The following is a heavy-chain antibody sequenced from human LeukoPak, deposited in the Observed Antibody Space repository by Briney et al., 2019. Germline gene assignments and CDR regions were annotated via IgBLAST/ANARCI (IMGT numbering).Heavy chain of an antibody. V-gene: IGHV4-4*08. CDR1: GGHIDSVY. CDR3: ASGAGWSIDY. Sequence: PSETLSLTCSVSGGHIDSVYWNWIRQPPGKGLEWIGYIDNSGSTKYNPSLQSRITMSRDTSKKQFSLKSTSVTAADTAMYYCASGAGWSIDYWGQGTLVSVSS. CDR2: IDNSGST. J-gene: IGHJ4*02. D-gene: IGHD6-19*01.